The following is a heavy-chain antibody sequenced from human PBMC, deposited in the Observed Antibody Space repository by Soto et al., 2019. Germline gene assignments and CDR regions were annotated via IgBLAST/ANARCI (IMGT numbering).Heavy chain of an antibody. CDR2: VFDFGST. CDR1: GDSVKSSY. D-gene: IGHD3-22*01. V-gene: IGHV4-59*02. Sequence: PSETLSLTCSVSGDSVKSSYWAWIRQSPGRALEWVGYVFDFGSTGYHPSLKGRLTISMDTSRNQVSLKLRSVTIADTAVYYCARLIEGYPPPNSFHPSVPRTLVTGSS. J-gene: IGHJ5*02. CDR3: ARLIEGYPPPNSFHP.